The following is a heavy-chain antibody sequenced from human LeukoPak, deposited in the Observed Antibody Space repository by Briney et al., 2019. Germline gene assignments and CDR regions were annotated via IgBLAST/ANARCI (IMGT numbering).Heavy chain of an antibody. CDR1: GFTFSNAW. J-gene: IGHJ4*02. CDR3: TTLDYYGSGSYYNAPNDY. D-gene: IGHD3-10*01. V-gene: IGHV3-15*01. Sequence: PGGSLRLSCAASGFTFSNAWMSWVRQAPGKGLEWVGRIKSKTDGGTTDYAAHVKDRFTISRDDSKNTLYLQMNRLKTEDTAVYYCTTLDYYGSGSYYNAPNDYWGQGTLVTVSS. CDR2: IKSKTDGGTT.